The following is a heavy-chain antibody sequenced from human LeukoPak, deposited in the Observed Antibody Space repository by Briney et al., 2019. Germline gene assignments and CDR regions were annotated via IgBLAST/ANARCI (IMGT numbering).Heavy chain of an antibody. CDR1: GGSISSGSYY. Sequence: PSETLSLTCTVSGGSISSGSYYWSWIRQPAGKGLEWIGRIYTSGSTNYNPSLKSRVTISVDTSKNQFSLKLSSVTAADTAVYYCGRGGQIVATTGFNWLDPWGLGTLVTVSS. V-gene: IGHV4-61*02. J-gene: IGHJ5*02. CDR2: IYTSGST. CDR3: GRGGQIVATTGFNWLDP. D-gene: IGHD1-1*01.